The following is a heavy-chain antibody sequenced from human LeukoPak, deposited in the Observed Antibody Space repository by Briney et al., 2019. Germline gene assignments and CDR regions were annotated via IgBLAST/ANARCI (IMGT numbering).Heavy chain of an antibody. Sequence: GGALRLSCAASGFTFRSYGMHWVRPAPGKGVGGVAFIRYDGSNKYYTDSVKGRFTISRDNAKNSLYLQMNSLRAEDTAVYYCAEPGITMIGGVWGKGTTVTISS. CDR1: GFTFRSYG. CDR2: IRYDGSNK. D-gene: IGHD3-10*02. CDR3: AEPGITMIGGV. V-gene: IGHV3-30*02. J-gene: IGHJ6*04.